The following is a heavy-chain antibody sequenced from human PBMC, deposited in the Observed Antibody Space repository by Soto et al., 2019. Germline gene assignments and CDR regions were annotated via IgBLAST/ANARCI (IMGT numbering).Heavy chain of an antibody. CDR1: GFTFSSYA. Sequence: QVQLVESGGGVVQAGRSLRLSCAASGFTFSSYAMHWVRQAPGKGLEWVALISYDGSNKYYADSVKGRFTISRDNSKNTLYLQMNSLRAEDTAVYYCVREGGPEGAMVRPFDYWGQGTLVTVSS. CDR3: VREGGPEGAMVRPFDY. J-gene: IGHJ4*02. D-gene: IGHD3-10*01. CDR2: ISYDGSNK. V-gene: IGHV3-30-3*01.